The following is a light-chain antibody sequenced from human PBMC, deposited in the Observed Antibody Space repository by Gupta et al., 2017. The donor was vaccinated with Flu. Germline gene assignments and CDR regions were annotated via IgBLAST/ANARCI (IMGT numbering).Light chain of an antibody. CDR1: QDIRND. CDR2: KAS. V-gene: IGKV1-17*01. CDR3: LQHNSYPLT. J-gene: IGKJ1*01. Sequence: GDRVTITCRASQDIRNDLGWFQQKPGKAPRRLIYKASTLQSGVPSRFSGSGSGTEFTLTISSLQPGDFATYYCLQHNSYPLTFGQGTKVDIK.